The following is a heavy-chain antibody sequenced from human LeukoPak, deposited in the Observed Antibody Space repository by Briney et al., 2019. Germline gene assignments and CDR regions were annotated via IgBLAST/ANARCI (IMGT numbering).Heavy chain of an antibody. CDR2: IYSSGNT. J-gene: IGHJ4*02. CDR1: GGSISSTGYY. D-gene: IGHD3-22*01. V-gene: IGHV4-31*03. Sequence: SQTLSLTCTFSGGSISSTGYYWSWSRQHPGKGLEWIGYIYSSGNTYYNPSLKSRVIISVDTSKNQFSLKLSSVTAADTAVYYCARSRAYERLFDSWGQGTLVTVSS. CDR3: ARSRAYERLFDS.